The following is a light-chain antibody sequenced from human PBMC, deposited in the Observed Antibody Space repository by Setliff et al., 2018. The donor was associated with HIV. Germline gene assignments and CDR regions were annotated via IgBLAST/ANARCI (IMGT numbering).Light chain of an antibody. Sequence: SYELTRPPSVSVAPGKTARITCGGNNIRNKSVHWYQQKPSQAPVLVIYYNSDRPSGIPERFSGSNSGNTATLTISRVEAGDEADYYCQVWDSSSDVVFGGGTKVTVL. CDR2: YNS. CDR3: QVWDSSSDVV. J-gene: IGLJ2*01. V-gene: IGLV3-21*04. CDR1: NIRNKS.